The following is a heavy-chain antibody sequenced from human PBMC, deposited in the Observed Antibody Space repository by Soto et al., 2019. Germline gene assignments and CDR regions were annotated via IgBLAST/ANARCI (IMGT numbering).Heavy chain of an antibody. CDR2: IIPILGIA. V-gene: IGHV1-69*02. Sequence: QVQLVQSGAEVKKPGSSVKVSCKASGGTFSSYTISWVRQAPGQGLEWMGRIIPILGIANYAQKFQGRVTITADKSTNTAYMELSSLRSEDTAVYYCARDGGSYFGSQMYYYGMDVWGQGTTVTVSS. CDR3: ARDGGSYFGSQMYYYGMDV. D-gene: IGHD1-26*01. J-gene: IGHJ6*02. CDR1: GGTFSSYT.